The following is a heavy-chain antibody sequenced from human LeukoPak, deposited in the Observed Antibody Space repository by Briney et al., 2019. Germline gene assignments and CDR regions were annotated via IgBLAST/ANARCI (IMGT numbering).Heavy chain of an antibody. V-gene: IGHV3-74*01. CDR1: GFTFSSYG. Sequence: GGSLRLSCAASGFTFSSYGMHWVRQAPGKGLVWVSRINSDGSSTSYADSVKGRFTISRDNAKNTLYLQMNSLRAEDTAVYYCASLNAVNYFDYWGQGTLVTVSS. D-gene: IGHD3-10*01. CDR3: ASLNAVNYFDY. J-gene: IGHJ4*02. CDR2: INSDGSST.